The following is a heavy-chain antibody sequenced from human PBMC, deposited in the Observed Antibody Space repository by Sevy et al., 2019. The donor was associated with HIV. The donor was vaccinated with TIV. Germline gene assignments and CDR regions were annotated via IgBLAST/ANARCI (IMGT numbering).Heavy chain of an antibody. CDR2: SRSKVRSYTT. CDR3: GRLDYSRYYFDY. CDR1: GFTFSDHY. V-gene: IGHV3-72*01. Sequence: GGSLRLSCAASGFTFSDHYMEWVRQAPGKGLEWVGRSRSKVRSYTTEYAASVKGRFTISRDNSKNLLYLQMNSLKAEDTAVYYCGRLDYSRYYFDYWGQGTLVTVSS. J-gene: IGHJ4*02. D-gene: IGHD2-15*01.